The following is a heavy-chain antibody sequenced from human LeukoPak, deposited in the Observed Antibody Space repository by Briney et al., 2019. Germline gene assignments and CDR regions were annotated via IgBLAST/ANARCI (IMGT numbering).Heavy chain of an antibody. Sequence: GGSLRLSCAASGFTFSSYAMSWVRQAPGKGLEWVSAISGSGGSTYYADSVKGRFTISRVNSKNTLYLQMNSLRAEDTAVYYCAKDEGLELRGYFDYWGQGTLVTVSS. CDR1: GFTFSSYA. CDR3: AKDEGLELRGYFDY. CDR2: ISGSGGST. D-gene: IGHD1-7*01. V-gene: IGHV3-23*01. J-gene: IGHJ4*02.